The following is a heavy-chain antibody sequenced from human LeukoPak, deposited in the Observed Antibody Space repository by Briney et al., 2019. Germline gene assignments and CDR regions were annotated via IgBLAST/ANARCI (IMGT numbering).Heavy chain of an antibody. CDR1: GGSFSGYY. CDR3: ARSVWSGYLGY. D-gene: IGHD3-3*01. Sequence: PSETLSLTCAVYGGSFSGYYWSWIRQPPGKGLEWIGEINHSGSTNYNPSLKSRVTISVDTSKNQFSLKLGSVTAADTAVYYCARSVWSGYLGYWGQGTLVTVSS. J-gene: IGHJ4*02. V-gene: IGHV4-34*01. CDR2: INHSGST.